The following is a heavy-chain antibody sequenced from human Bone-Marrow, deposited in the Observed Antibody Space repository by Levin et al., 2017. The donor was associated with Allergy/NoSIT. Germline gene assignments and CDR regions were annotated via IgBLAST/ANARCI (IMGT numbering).Heavy chain of an antibody. CDR1: GGSVSSNSYW. J-gene: IGHJ5*02. V-gene: IGHV4-39*01. Sequence: SETLSLTCTVSGGSVSSNSYWWGWIRQPPGKGLEWIGTIYYSGSTDYNPSLESPVTLSIDTSKSQFSLNLNVVTAADTAVYYCVRGGFSSSWYLGGDPWGQGTLVTVSS. CDR3: VRGGFSSSWYLGGDP. CDR2: IYYSGST. D-gene: IGHD6-13*01.